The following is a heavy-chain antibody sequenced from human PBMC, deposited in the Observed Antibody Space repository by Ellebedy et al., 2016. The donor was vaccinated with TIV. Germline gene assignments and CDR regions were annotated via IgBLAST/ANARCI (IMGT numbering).Heavy chain of an antibody. CDR3: ASRALAVAGTDPPRDYYYGMDV. D-gene: IGHD6-19*01. V-gene: IGHV3-21*06. CDR1: GFTFSSFA. J-gene: IGHJ6*02. CDR2: ISSTATYI. Sequence: GESLKISCAASGFTFSSFAMSWVRQAPGKGLEWVSSISSTATYIYYANSVKGRFTISRDNAENFLYLQMDSLRIEDSAVYYCASRALAVAGTDPPRDYYYGMDVWGQGTTVIVSS.